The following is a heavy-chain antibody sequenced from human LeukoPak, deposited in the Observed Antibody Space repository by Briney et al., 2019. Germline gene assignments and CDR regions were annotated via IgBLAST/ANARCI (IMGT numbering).Heavy chain of an antibody. CDR2: ITGSVVST. D-gene: IGHD4-17*01. CDR3: AKHDCGDFLDY. CDR1: GFTFSSCA. V-gene: IGHV3-23*01. J-gene: IGHJ4*02. Sequence: GGSLRLSCAASGFTFSSCAMSWVRQAPGKGLEWVSAITGSVVSTYYADSVKGRFTISRDNSKNTLYLQMNSLRAEDTAVYYCAKHDCGDFLDYWGQGTLVTVSS.